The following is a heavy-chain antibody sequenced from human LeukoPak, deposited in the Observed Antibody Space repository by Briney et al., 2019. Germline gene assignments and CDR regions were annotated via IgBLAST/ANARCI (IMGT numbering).Heavy chain of an antibody. CDR1: GHTFSTFV. V-gene: IGHV1-18*01. CDR3: ARVESLSGSYSYY. Sequence: GSVKLSCKLSGHTFSTFVITWVRQAPGQGLEWMGWISLYNGNINYAQKVQARVTMTIETSTTTAYMDLWSLRSDDTAVYYCARVESLSGSYSYYWGQGTLVTVSS. CDR2: ISLYNGNI. J-gene: IGHJ4*02. D-gene: IGHD1-26*01.